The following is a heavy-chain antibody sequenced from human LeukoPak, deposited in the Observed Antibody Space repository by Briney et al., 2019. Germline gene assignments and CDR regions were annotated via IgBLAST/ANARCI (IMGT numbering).Heavy chain of an antibody. J-gene: IGHJ4*02. CDR1: GYTFTSYG. D-gene: IGHD3-3*01. CDR3: ARVSPIWSGSPEADY. V-gene: IGHV1-18*01. Sequence: ASVKVSCKASGYTFTSYGISWVRQAPGQGLEWMGWISAYNGNTNYAQKLQGRVTMTTDTSTSTAYMELRSLRSDDTAVYYCARVSPIWSGSPEADYWGQGTLVTVSS. CDR2: ISAYNGNT.